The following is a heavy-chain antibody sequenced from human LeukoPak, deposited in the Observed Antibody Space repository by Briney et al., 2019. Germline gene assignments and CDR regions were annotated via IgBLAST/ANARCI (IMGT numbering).Heavy chain of an antibody. CDR3: ARGVLGGWYGYGYYFYGMDV. CDR1: GFTFSSYG. CDR2: IRYDGSNK. V-gene: IGHV3-30*02. Sequence: PGGSLRLSCAASGFTFSSYGMHWVRQAPGKGLEWVAFIRYDGSNKYYADSVKGRFTISRDNAKNSLYLQMNSLRAEDTAVYYCARGVLGGWYGYGYYFYGMDVWGQGTTVTVSS. D-gene: IGHD6-19*01. J-gene: IGHJ6*02.